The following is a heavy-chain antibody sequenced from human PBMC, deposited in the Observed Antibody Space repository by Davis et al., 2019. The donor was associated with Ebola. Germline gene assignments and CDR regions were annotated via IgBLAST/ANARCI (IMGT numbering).Heavy chain of an antibody. D-gene: IGHD3-10*01. CDR2: INHSGST. CDR1: GGSFSGYY. J-gene: IGHJ3*02. CDR3: ARHHGDIDAFDI. Sequence: SETLSLTCAVYGGSFSGYYWSWIRQPPGKGLEWIGEINHSGSTNYNPSLKSRVTISVDTSKNQFSLKLSSVTAAETAVYYCARHHGDIDAFDIWGQGTMVTVSS. V-gene: IGHV4-34*01.